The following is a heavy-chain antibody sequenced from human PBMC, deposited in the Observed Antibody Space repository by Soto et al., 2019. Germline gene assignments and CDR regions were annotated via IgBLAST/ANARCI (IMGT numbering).Heavy chain of an antibody. CDR3: AKGNGGYFDH. D-gene: IGHD3-16*01. CDR1: GFTFSNYA. Sequence: EVQLLESGGGLVQPGGSLRLSCIASGFTFSNYAMIWVRQAPGKGPEWVSSIEIGACATYYGDPVKGRFTISRDDSQNALYLQMNSLRAEDTAVYFCAKGNGGYFDHWGQGSLVTVSS. CDR2: IEIGACAT. V-gene: IGHV3-23*03. J-gene: IGHJ4*02.